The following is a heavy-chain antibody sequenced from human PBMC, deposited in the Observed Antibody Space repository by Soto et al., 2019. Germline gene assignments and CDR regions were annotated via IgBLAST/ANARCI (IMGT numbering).Heavy chain of an antibody. CDR2: IYPGDSDT. J-gene: IGHJ6*02. V-gene: IGHV5-51*01. CDR1: GYSFTSYW. CDR3: ARSSIAARHPYYYYYGMDV. D-gene: IGHD6-6*01. Sequence: GESLKISCKGSGYSFTSYWIGWVRQMPGKGLEWMGIIYPGDSDTRYSPSFQGQVTISADKSISTAYLQWSSLKASDTAMYYCARSSIAARHPYYYYYGMDVWGQGTTVTVSS.